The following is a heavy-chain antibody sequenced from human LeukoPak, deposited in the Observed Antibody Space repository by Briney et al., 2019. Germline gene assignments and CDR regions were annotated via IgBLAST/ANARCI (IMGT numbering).Heavy chain of an antibody. V-gene: IGHV4-38-2*02. CDR3: ARVTSRLGWFDP. CDR2: ISHSGST. J-gene: IGHJ5*02. D-gene: IGHD1-14*01. CDR1: GYSISSGCY. Sequence: SSETLSLTCTVSGYSISSGCYWGWIRQPPGKGLEWIGSISHSGSTYYNPSLKSRVTISVDTSKNQFSLKLRSVTAPDTAVYYCARVTSRLGWFDPWGQGTLVTVSS.